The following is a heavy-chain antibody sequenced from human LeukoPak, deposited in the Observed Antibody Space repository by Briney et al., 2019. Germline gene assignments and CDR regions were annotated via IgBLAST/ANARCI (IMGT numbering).Heavy chain of an antibody. D-gene: IGHD2-2*01. Sequence: PGGSLRLSCAASRFTFSDYYMSWIRQAPGKRLEGVSYISSSGSTIYYADSVKGRFTISRDNAKNSLYLQMNSLSAEDTAVYYCARDAYPIVVVPAASRRRYYYYYYMDVWGKGTTVTVSS. CDR2: ISSSGSTI. J-gene: IGHJ6*03. CDR3: ARDAYPIVVVPAASRRRYYYYYYMDV. CDR1: RFTFSDYY. V-gene: IGHV3-11*01.